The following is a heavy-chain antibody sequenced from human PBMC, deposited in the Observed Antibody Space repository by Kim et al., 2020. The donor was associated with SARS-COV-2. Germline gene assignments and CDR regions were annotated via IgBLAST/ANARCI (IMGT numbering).Heavy chain of an antibody. V-gene: IGHV4-61*02. J-gene: IGHJ4*02. CDR2: IYTSGST. CDR1: GGSISSGSYY. Sequence: SETLSLTCTVSGGSISSGSYYWSWIRQPAGKGLEWIGRIYTSGSTNYNPSLKSRVTISVDTSKNQFSLKLSSVTAADTAVYYCARTSSIAVEAYYFDYWGQGTLVTVSS. D-gene: IGHD6-19*01. CDR3: ARTSSIAVEAYYFDY.